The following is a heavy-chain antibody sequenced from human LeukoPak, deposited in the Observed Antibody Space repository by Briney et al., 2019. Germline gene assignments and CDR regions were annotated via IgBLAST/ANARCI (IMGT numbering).Heavy chain of an antibody. J-gene: IGHJ4*02. CDR3: ARLHSSGWYLDC. D-gene: IGHD6-19*01. CDR1: GGSISSSTYY. CDR2: IYYSGST. V-gene: IGHV4-39*01. Sequence: SETLSLTCTVSGGSISSSTYYWAWIRQSQGLEWIGSIYYSGSTFYNPSLKSRVEISVDTSKNQFSLNLNSVTAADTAVYYCARLHSSGWYLDCWGQGTLVIVSS.